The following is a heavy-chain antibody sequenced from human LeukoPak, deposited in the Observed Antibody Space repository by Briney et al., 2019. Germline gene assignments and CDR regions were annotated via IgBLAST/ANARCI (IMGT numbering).Heavy chain of an antibody. J-gene: IGHJ4*02. CDR2: ISSSGSTI. CDR1: GFTFSSYE. CDR3: AKDTTTSRRGFDY. V-gene: IGHV3-48*03. D-gene: IGHD3-10*01. Sequence: GGSLRLSCAASGFTFSSYEMNWVRQAPGKGLEWVSYISSSGSTIYYADSVRGRFTISRDNAKKSLYLQMNSLRAEDTAVFYCAKDTTTSRRGFDYWGQGILVTVSS.